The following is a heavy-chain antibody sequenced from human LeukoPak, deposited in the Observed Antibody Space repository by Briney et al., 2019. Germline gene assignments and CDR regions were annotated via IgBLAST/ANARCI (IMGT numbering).Heavy chain of an antibody. CDR2: INSDGSST. D-gene: IGHD2-2*01. CDR3: ARYCTSTSCAFEY. V-gene: IGHV3-74*01. Sequence: RSGGSLRLSCAASGFTFSNYWMHWVRQAPGKGLVWVSRINSDGSSTSYADSVKGRFTISRDNSKSTLYLQMNSLRAEDTAIYYCARYCTSTSCAFEYWGQGTLVTVSS. J-gene: IGHJ4*02. CDR1: GFTFSNYW.